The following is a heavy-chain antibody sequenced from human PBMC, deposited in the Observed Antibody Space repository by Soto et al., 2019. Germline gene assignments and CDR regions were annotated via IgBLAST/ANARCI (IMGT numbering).Heavy chain of an antibody. Sequence: VSCKASGYTFTSYGISCVRQAPGQGLEWMGWISAYNGNTNYAQKLQGRVTMTTDTSTSTAYMELRSLRSDDTAVYYCARAGDGSGSYSYYYYYYVDAWGKGTTVTVSS. CDR3: ARAGDGSGSYSYYYYYYVDA. D-gene: IGHD3-10*01. V-gene: IGHV1-18*01. J-gene: IGHJ6*03. CDR1: GYTFTSYG. CDR2: ISAYNGNT.